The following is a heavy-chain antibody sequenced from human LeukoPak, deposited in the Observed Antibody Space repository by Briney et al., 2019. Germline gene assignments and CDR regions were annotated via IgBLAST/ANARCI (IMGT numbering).Heavy chain of an antibody. CDR3: GKHDSDYDGK. CDR2: IPSDETNK. D-gene: IGHD5-12*01. Sequence: GGSLRLSCAASGFTFSIYGMHWVRQAPGKGLEWVAFIPSDETNKYYADSVKGRFTISRDNSRNTLYLQMNSRRVEDTAVYYCGKHDSDYDGKWGQGSLVTVSS. V-gene: IGHV3-30*02. J-gene: IGHJ4*02. CDR1: GFTFSIYG.